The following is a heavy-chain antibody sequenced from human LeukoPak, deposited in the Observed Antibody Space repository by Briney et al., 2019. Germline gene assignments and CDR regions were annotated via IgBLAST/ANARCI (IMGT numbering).Heavy chain of an antibody. Sequence: GGSPRLSCAASGFTVSSNYMSWVRQAPGKGLEWVSVIYSGGSTYYADSVKGRFTISRDNSKNTLYLQMNSLRAEDTAVYYCARGPPGYDSSGYGAFDIWGQGTMVTVSS. CDR2: IYSGGST. D-gene: IGHD3-22*01. CDR3: ARGPPGYDSSGYGAFDI. V-gene: IGHV3-53*01. CDR1: GFTVSSNY. J-gene: IGHJ3*02.